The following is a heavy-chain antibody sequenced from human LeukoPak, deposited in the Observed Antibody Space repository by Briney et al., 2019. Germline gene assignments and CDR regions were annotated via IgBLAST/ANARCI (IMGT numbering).Heavy chain of an antibody. J-gene: IGHJ4*02. CDR1: GFTFTTSW. D-gene: IGHD5-24*01. CDR3: VRPQDGYNGFDC. Sequence: GGSLRLSCAASGFTFTTSWMHWVRQAPGKGLVWVSRINSDGSTRNYADSVKGRFTISRNNAKNALYLQMDSLRAEDAAVYYCVRPQDGYNGFDCWGQGTLVTVSS. V-gene: IGHV3-74*01. CDR2: INSDGSTR.